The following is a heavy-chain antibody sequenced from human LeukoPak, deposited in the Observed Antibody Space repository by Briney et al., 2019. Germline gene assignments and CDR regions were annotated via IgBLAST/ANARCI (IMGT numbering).Heavy chain of an antibody. J-gene: IGHJ3*02. V-gene: IGHV4-31*03. CDR3: ARHIFGGDGSTKDAFDI. CDR1: GGSISSGGYY. D-gene: IGHD2-21*01. CDR2: IYYSGST. Sequence: SETLSLTCTVSGGSISSGGYYWSWIRQHPGKGLEWIGYIYYSGSTYYNPSLKSRVTISVDTSKNQFSLKLSSVTAADTAVYYCARHIFGGDGSTKDAFDIWGQGTMVTVSS.